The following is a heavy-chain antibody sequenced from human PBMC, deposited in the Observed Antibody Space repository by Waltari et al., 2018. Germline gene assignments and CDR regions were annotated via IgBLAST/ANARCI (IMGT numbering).Heavy chain of an antibody. D-gene: IGHD6-13*01. J-gene: IGHJ4*02. V-gene: IGHV4-59*11. CDR3: ARTLAAAGSFDY. Sequence: QVQLQESGPGLVKPSETLSLTCTVSGGSISSHYWSWIRQPPGKGLEWIGYIYYSGSTNYNPSLKSRVTISVDTSKNQFSLKLSSVTAADTAVYYCARTLAAAGSFDYWGQGTLVTVSS. CDR2: IYYSGST. CDR1: GGSISSHY.